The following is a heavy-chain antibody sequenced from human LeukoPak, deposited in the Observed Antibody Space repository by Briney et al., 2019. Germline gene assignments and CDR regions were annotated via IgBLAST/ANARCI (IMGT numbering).Heavy chain of an antibody. J-gene: IGHJ4*02. CDR1: GGPISSYY. CDR2: IYYSGST. D-gene: IGHD6-13*01. Sequence: SETLSLTCTVSGGPISSYYWSWIRQPPGKGLEWIGYIYYSGSTNYNPSLKSRVTISVDTSKNQFSLKLSSVTAADTAVYYCARGGPGIAPYYFDYWGQGTLVAVSS. CDR3: ARGGPGIAPYYFDY. V-gene: IGHV4-59*01.